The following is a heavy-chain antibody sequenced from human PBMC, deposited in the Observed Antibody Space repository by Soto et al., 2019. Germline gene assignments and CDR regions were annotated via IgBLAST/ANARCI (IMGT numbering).Heavy chain of an antibody. V-gene: IGHV3-21*01. D-gene: IGHD2-21*01. CDR2: ITTSSSYI. CDR1: GFTFNTYD. Sequence: EVQLVESGGGLVKPGGSLRLSCAASGFTFNTYDMNWVRQAPGKGLEWVSTITTSSSYIYYADSLKGRITISGDNAKNSLFLQMNSLRAEDTAVHYFVRSGTARLLRHSWFDTWGQGTLVTVSS. J-gene: IGHJ5*02. CDR3: VRSGTARLLRHSWFDT.